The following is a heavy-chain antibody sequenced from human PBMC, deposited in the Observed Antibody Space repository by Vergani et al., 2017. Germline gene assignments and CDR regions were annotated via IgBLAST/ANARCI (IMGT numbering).Heavy chain of an antibody. J-gene: IGHJ5*02. V-gene: IGHV3-30*02. CDR2: IRYDGSNK. Sequence: QVQLVESGGGVVQPGGSLRLSCAASGFTFSSYGMHWVRQAPGKGLEWVAFIRYDGSNKYYADSVKGRFTVSRDISKNTVYLQMDSLRPEDTAVYYCAKDSKFQILSGDNWFDPWGQGTLVTVSS. CDR3: AKDSKFQILSGDNWFDP. D-gene: IGHD3-10*02. CDR1: GFTFSSYG.